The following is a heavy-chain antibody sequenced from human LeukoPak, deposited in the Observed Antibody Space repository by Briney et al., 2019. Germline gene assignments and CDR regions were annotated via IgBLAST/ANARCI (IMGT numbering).Heavy chain of an antibody. CDR3: ARGYRRGATLKQLGY. V-gene: IGHV3-23*01. CDR2: ISGDST. J-gene: IGHJ4*02. CDR1: GFTFSNNA. D-gene: IGHD1-26*01. Sequence: PGGSLRLSCAASGFTFSNNAMSWVCQAPGKGLEWVSAISGDSTWYADSVKGRFTISRDISKNTLYLQMNSLRAEDTAVYYCARGYRRGATLKQLGYWGQGTLVTVSS.